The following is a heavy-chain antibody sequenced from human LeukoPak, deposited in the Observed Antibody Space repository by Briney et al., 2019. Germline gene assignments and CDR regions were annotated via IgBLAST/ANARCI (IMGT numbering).Heavy chain of an antibody. CDR3: AKRPRDSSGYYLGAFHG. V-gene: IGHV3-23*01. Sequence: GGSLRLSCAASGFTFSSYAMTWVRQAPGKGLEWVSVIGASGADTYYSDSVKGRFTVSRDNSKNTLYLHMSSLRAEDTAVYFCAKRPRDSSGYYLGAFHGWGQGTTVTASS. D-gene: IGHD3-22*01. J-gene: IGHJ3*01. CDR1: GFTFSSYA. CDR2: IGASGADT.